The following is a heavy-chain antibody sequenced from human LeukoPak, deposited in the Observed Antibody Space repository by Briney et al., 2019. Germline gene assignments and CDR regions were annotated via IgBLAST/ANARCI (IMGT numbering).Heavy chain of an antibody. CDR3: ARGHSTYYYYMDV. V-gene: IGHV1-69*05. J-gene: IGHJ6*03. Sequence: SVKVSCKASGGTFSSYAISWGRQAPGQGLEWRGGIIPIFGTANYAQKFQGRVTITTDESTSTVYMELSSLRSEDTAVYYCARGHSTYYYYMDVWGKGTRVSVSS. CDR2: IIPIFGTA. D-gene: IGHD2/OR15-2a*01. CDR1: GGTFSSYA.